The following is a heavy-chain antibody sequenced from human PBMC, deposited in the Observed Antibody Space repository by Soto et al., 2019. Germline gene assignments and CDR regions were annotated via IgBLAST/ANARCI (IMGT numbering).Heavy chain of an antibody. J-gene: IGHJ4*01. V-gene: IGHV4-31*03. CDR2: ISYSGST. D-gene: IGHD3-22*01. Sequence: SQTLSLTCTVSGGTISSGGYYWSWIRQHPGKVLEWIGYISYSGSTYYNPSLKSRATISGATSKNQYSLKLSSVTAAHTAVYYCARGGYNYENSGHNAYDYWGQGSLVNVCS. CDR3: ARGGYNYENSGHNAYDY. CDR1: GGTISSGGYY.